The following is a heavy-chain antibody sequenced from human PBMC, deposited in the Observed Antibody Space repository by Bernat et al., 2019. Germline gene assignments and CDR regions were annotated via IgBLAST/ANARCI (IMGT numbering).Heavy chain of an antibody. D-gene: IGHD2-2*01. CDR3: ERDIVVVQDDIRSFDY. CDR2: ISSSSSTI. Sequence: EVQLVESGGGLVQPGGSLRLSCAASGFTFSSYSMNWVRQAPGKGLEWVSYISSSSSTIYYADSVKGRFTISRDNAKNSLYLQMNGLRAEDTAVYYWERDIVVVQDDIRSFDYWGQGTLVTVSS. CDR1: GFTFSSYS. V-gene: IGHV3-48*01. J-gene: IGHJ4*02.